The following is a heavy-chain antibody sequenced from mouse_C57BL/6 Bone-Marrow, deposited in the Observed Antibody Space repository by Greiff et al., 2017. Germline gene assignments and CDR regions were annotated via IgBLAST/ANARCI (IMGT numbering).Heavy chain of an antibody. CDR3: ARYGTAGYFDV. V-gene: IGHV7-3*01. Sequence: EVMLVESGGGLVQPGGSLSLSCAASGFTFTDYYMSWVRQPPGKALEWLGFIRNKANGYTTEYSASVKGRFTISRDNSQSILYHQMNALRAEDSATYYCARYGTAGYFDVWGTGTTVTVSS. D-gene: IGHD3-3*01. CDR1: GFTFTDYY. CDR2: IRNKANGYTT. J-gene: IGHJ1*03.